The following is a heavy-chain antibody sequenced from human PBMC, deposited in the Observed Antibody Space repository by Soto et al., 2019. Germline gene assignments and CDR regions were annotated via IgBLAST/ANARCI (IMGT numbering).Heavy chain of an antibody. V-gene: IGHV4-34*01. CDR2: INHSGST. CDR3: AQEVRITIFGVALGGWFDP. J-gene: IGHJ5*02. CDR1: GGSFSGYY. D-gene: IGHD3-3*01. Sequence: SETLSLTCAVYGGSFSGYYWSWIRQPPGKGLEWIGEINHSGSTNYNPSLKSRVTISVDTSKNQFSLKLSSVTAADTAVYYCAQEVRITIFGVALGGWFDPWGQGTLVTVSS.